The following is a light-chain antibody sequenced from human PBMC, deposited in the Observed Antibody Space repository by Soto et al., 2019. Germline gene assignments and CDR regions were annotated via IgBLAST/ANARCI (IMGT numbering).Light chain of an antibody. J-gene: IGKJ2*01. CDR1: QNVLYKSNNENY. V-gene: IGKV4-1*01. Sequence: DIVMTQSPDSLAVSLGERATINCKSSQNVLYKSNNENYLAWYQQKPEQPPKLPIYWASTRKPGVPDRFSGSGSRSDVTTTISSLQAQEDSAYYWQQHYNNPPSTFGQGTKLEI. CDR3: QQHYNNPPST. CDR2: WAS.